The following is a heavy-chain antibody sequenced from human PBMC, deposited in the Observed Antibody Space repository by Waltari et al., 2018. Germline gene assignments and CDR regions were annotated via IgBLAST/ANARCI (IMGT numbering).Heavy chain of an antibody. CDR1: AFTFSRYA. Sequence: EVQLLESGGGLAQPGGSLRLSCAASAFTFSRYAMSWVRQAPGKGVEWVSCSSGRGGSTYYADAVKGRFTISRDKSKNTLYLQMDSLRAEDTAVYYCVKDSYGGGYRATYYYYGMDVWGQGTTVTVSS. CDR2: SSGRGGST. CDR3: VKDSYGGGYRATYYYYGMDV. V-gene: IGHV3-23*01. D-gene: IGHD2-21*01. J-gene: IGHJ6*02.